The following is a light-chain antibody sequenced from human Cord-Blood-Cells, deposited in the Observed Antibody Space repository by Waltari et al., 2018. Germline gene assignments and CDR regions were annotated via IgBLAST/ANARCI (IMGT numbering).Light chain of an antibody. J-gene: IGKJ1*01. V-gene: IGKV4-1*01. CDR1: QSVLYSSNNKNY. CDR3: QQYYSTPPWT. Sequence: DIVMNPSPDSLAVSVGERATINCKSSQSVLYSSNNKNYLAWYQQKPGQPPKLLIYWASTRESGVPDRFSGSGSGTDFTLTISNLQAEDVAVYYCQQYYSTPPWTFGQGTKVEIK. CDR2: WAS.